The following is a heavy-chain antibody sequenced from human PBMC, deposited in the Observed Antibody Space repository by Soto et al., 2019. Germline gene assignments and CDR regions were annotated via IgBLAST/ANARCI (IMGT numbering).Heavy chain of an antibody. J-gene: IGHJ4*02. CDR3: VRDSGYCSGGSCYPKYYFDY. CDR2: INAGNGNT. D-gene: IGHD2-15*01. CDR1: GYTLTSYA. V-gene: IGHV1-3*01. Sequence: GASVKVSCKASGYTLTSYAMHWVRQAPGQRLEWTGWINAGNGNTKYSQKFQGRVTITRDTSASTAYMELSSLRSEDTAVYYCVRDSGYCSGGSCYPKYYFDYWGQGTLVTVSS.